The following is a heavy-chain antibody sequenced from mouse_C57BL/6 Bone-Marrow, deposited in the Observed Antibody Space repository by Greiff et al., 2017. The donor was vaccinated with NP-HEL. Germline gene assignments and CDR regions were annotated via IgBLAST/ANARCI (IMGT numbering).Heavy chain of an antibody. CDR2: IYPRSGNT. CDR1: GYTFTSYG. D-gene: IGHD1-1*02. J-gene: IGHJ4*01. CDR3: AREARLWEAMDY. V-gene: IGHV1-81*01. Sequence: VQLQESGAELARPGASVKLSCKASGYTFTSYGISWVKQRTGQGLEWIGEIYPRSGNTYYNEKFKGKATLTADKSSSTAYMELRSLTSEDSAVYFCAREARLWEAMDYWGQGTSVTVSS.